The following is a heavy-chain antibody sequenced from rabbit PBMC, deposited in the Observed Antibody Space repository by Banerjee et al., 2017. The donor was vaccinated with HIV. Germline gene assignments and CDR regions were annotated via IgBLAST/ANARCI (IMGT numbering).Heavy chain of an antibody. CDR3: AREEYASSPGNFNL. V-gene: IGHV1S40*01. Sequence: QSLEESGGDLVKPGASLTLTCTASGFSFSRSYYMCWVRQAPGKGLELIACIYTGSGTTDYANWAKGRFTISKTSSTTVTLQMTSLTAADTATYFCAREEYASSPGNFNLWGPGTLVTVS. D-gene: IGHD1-1*01. CDR1: GFSFSRSYY. J-gene: IGHJ4*01. CDR2: IYTGSGTT.